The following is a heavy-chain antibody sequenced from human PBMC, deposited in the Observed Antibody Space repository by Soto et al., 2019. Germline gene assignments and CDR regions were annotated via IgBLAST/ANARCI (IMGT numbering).Heavy chain of an antibody. CDR1: GFSFSGSA. CDR3: TRRQFYYFGLDV. CDR2: IRTDANTYAT. J-gene: IGHJ6*02. V-gene: IGHV3-73*02. Sequence: QLVESGGALVQPGESLKLSCAASGFSFSGSAIQWVRQAPGKGLEWVGRIRTDANTYATAYAASVTGRFTISRDDSRNTAYLQTNSLKTEDTAVYFCTRRQFYYFGLDVWGQGTTVIVSS. D-gene: IGHD6-19*01.